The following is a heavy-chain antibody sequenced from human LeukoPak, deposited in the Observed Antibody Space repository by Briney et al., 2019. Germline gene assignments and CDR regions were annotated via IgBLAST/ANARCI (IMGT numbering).Heavy chain of an antibody. CDR1: GFTFSDYY. J-gene: IGHJ6*03. V-gene: IGHV3-11*01. CDR3: ASHGGGYYYYYYMDV. Sequence: GGSLRLSCAASGFTFSDYYMSWIRQAPGKGLEWVSGISGSGGSTYYADSVKGRFTISRDNAKNSLYLQMNSLRAEDTALYYCASHGGGYYYYYYMDVWGKGTTVTVSS. CDR2: ISGSGGST. D-gene: IGHD4-23*01.